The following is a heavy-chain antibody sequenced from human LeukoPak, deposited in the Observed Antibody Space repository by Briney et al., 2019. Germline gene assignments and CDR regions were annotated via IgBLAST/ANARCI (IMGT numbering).Heavy chain of an antibody. Sequence: GGSLRLSCTASGFTFGDYAMSWFRQAPGKGLEWVGFIRSKAYGGTTEYAASVKGRFTISRDDSKSIAYLQMNSPKTEDTAVYYCTRDFPKTAGYYYGMDVWGQGTTVTVSS. CDR3: TRDFPKTAGYYYGMDV. CDR2: IRSKAYGGTT. D-gene: IGHD6-13*01. V-gene: IGHV3-49*03. J-gene: IGHJ6*02. CDR1: GFTFGDYA.